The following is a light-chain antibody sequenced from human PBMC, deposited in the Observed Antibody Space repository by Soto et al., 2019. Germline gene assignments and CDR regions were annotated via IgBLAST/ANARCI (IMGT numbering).Light chain of an antibody. V-gene: IGLV2-8*01. Sequence: QSALPQPPSASGSPGQSVTISCTGTSSDVVGYNYVSLYQQHPGKAPKLIINEVSSRPSGVPDRFSGSKPGNTASLTVSGLQAEDEAECYCGSKAGSNTLRVFSGGTKLTVL. CDR3: GSKAGSNTLRV. CDR1: SSDVVGYNY. J-gene: IGLJ2*01. CDR2: EVS.